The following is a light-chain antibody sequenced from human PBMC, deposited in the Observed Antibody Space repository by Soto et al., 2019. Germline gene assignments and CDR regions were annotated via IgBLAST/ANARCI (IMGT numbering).Light chain of an antibody. CDR3: QQYGNSPYT. CDR2: GAS. V-gene: IGKV3-20*01. J-gene: IGKJ2*01. CDR1: QSVSSSY. Sequence: EIVMTQSPGTLSLSPGERATLSCRASQSVSSSYLAWYQQKPGHAPRLLIYGASSSASGIPDRFSGSGSGTDFTLTISRLQPEDFAVYYCQQYGNSPYTFGQGTKLEIK.